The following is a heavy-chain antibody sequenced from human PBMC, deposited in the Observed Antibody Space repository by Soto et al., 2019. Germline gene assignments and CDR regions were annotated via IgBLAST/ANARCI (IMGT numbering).Heavy chain of an antibody. CDR3: ARDGPSCRGATCSWYFQY. V-gene: IGHV4-59*01. CDR1: GGSISGYY. Sequence: SETLSLTCTVSGGSISGYYWSWIRQPPGKGLEWIGYVYYSGSTTYNPSLKSRVTISADTSKNQFSLRLSSVTAADTAVYYCARDGPSCRGATCSWYFQYWGQGALVTVSS. CDR2: VYYSGST. J-gene: IGHJ4*02. D-gene: IGHD2-15*01.